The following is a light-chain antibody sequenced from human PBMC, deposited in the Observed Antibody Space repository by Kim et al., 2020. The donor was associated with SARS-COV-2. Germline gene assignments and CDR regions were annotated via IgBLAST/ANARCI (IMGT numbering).Light chain of an antibody. V-gene: IGLV2-8*01. Sequence: QSALTQPPSASGSTGQSVTISCTGASSDVGGYNSVSWYQQHPAKAPKLMIYEVSKRPSGVPDRFSGSKSGNTASLTVSGLQAEDEADYYCSSYAGSSKFFFGTGTKVTVL. CDR3: SSYAGSSKFF. CDR1: SSDVGGYNS. CDR2: EVS. J-gene: IGLJ1*01.